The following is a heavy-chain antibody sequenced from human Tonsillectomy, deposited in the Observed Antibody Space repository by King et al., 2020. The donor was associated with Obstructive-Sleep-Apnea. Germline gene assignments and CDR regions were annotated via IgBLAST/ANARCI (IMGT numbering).Heavy chain of an antibody. J-gene: IGHJ4*02. CDR3: AGGPVGGYYYLDF. CDR1: GFTFSNYW. D-gene: IGHD4-23*01. V-gene: IGHV3-74*01. Sequence: VQLVESGGGLLQPGGSLRLSCAASGFTFSNYWMHWVRQAPGKGLVWVSRVNSDGSITNYAGSVKGRLTISRDNAKNTLYLQMNSLRAEDTAVYYCAGGPVGGYYYLDFWGQGTLVTVSS. CDR2: VNSDGSIT.